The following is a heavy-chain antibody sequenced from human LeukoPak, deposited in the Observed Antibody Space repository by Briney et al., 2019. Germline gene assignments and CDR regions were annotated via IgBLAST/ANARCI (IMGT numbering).Heavy chain of an antibody. CDR2: IYYSGST. D-gene: IGHD5-18*01. Sequence: TSETLSLTCNVSGGSISGYYWSWIRQPPGKGLEWIGYIYYSGSTNYNPSLKSRVTISVDTSKNQFSLKLSSVTTADTAVYYCARVSGYSYGFDYWGQGTLVTVSS. V-gene: IGHV4-59*01. CDR3: ARVSGYSYGFDY. J-gene: IGHJ4*02. CDR1: GGSISGYY.